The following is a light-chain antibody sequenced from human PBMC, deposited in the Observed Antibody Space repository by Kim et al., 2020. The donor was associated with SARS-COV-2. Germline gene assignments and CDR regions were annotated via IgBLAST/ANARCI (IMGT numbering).Light chain of an antibody. J-gene: IGLJ3*02. V-gene: IGLV2-14*01. CDR2: DVS. CDR1: SSDVGGYNY. Sequence: QSALTQPASESGSPGQSITISCTGTSSDVGGYNYVSWYKQHPGKAPKLMIYDVSKRPSGVSNRFSGSKSGNTASLTISGLQAEDEADYYCSSYTSSSPWVFCGGTQLTDL. CDR3: SSYTSSSPWV.